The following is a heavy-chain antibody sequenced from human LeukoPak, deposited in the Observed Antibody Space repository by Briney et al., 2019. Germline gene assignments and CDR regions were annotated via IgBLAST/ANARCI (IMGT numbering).Heavy chain of an antibody. D-gene: IGHD3-22*01. CDR3: TGDNFDSSVKFDY. Sequence: GGFLRLSCVVSGFTFSGSAVHWVRQASGKGLEWVGRIRSKANNYATAYAASVKGRFTISRDDSKNTAYLKMNSLKTEDTAVYYCTGDNFDSSVKFDYWGQGTLVTVSS. CDR1: GFTFSGSA. CDR2: IRSKANNYAT. V-gene: IGHV3-73*01. J-gene: IGHJ4*02.